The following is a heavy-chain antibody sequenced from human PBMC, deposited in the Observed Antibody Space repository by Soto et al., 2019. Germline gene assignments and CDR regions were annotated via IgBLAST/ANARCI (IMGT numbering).Heavy chain of an antibody. CDR3: ARGGSIPRVYYYYGMDV. V-gene: IGHV3-21*01. D-gene: IGHD3-16*01. Sequence: GGSLRLSCAASGFTFSSYSMNWVRQAPGKGLEWVSSISSSSSYIYYADSVKGRFTISRDNAKNSLYLQMNSLRAEDTAVYYCARGGSIPRVYYYYGMDVWGQGTTVTVSS. CDR2: ISSSSSYI. J-gene: IGHJ6*02. CDR1: GFTFSSYS.